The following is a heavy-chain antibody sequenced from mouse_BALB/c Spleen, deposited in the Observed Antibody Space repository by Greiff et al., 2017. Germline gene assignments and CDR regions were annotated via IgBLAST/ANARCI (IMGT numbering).Heavy chain of an antibody. CDR1: GFTFSSYA. V-gene: IGHV5-9-3*01. J-gene: IGHJ4*01. Sequence: EVQRVESGGGLVKPGGSLKLSCAASGFTFSSYAMSWVRQTPEKRLEWVATISSGGSYTYYPDSVKGRFTISRDNAKNTLYLQMSSLRSEDTAMYYCARLEGNDAMDYWGQGTSVTVSS. D-gene: IGHD2-1*01. CDR3: ARLEGNDAMDY. CDR2: ISSGGSYT.